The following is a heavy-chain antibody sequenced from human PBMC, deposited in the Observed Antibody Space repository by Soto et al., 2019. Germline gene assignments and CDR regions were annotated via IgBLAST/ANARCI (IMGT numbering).Heavy chain of an antibody. CDR1: GGSFSGYY. V-gene: IGHV4-34*01. CDR3: ARRGRWAIFGVVLIPHNWFDP. D-gene: IGHD3-3*01. J-gene: IGHJ5*02. CDR2: INHSGST. Sequence: SETLSLTCAVCGGSFSGYYWSWIRQPPGKGLEWIGEINHSGSTNYNPSLKSRVTISVDTSKNQFSLKLSSVTAADTAVYYCARRGRWAIFGVVLIPHNWFDPWGQGTLVTVSS.